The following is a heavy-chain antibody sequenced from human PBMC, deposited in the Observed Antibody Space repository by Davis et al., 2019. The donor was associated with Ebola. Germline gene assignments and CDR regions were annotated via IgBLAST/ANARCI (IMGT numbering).Heavy chain of an antibody. J-gene: IGHJ4*02. D-gene: IGHD2-21*01. CDR2: CLVQGATT. CDR1: ASTTSRKV. V-gene: IGHV3-23*01. Sequence: AGTLSLTCVVYASTTSRKVMGRSRRGTRQEGDGVIACLVQGATTDQVDTVRGRFTISRDNSKNTLYLQMISLRAEDTATYYCARVILWWDDDGGGPTTYYCDFWGQGALVTVSS. CDR3: ARVILWWDDDGGGPTTYYCDF.